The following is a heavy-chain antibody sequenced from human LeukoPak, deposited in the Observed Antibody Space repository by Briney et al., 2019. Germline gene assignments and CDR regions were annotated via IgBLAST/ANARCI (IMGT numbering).Heavy chain of an antibody. CDR1: GYTFTSYD. CDR2: ISAYNGNT. CDR3: ARNQYSGSYSPRDGMDV. J-gene: IGHJ6*04. V-gene: IGHV1-18*01. Sequence: ASVKVSCKASGYTFTSYDISWVRQAPGQGLEWMGWISAYNGNTNYAQKLQGRVTMTTDTSTSTAYMELRSLRSDDTAVYYCARNQYSGSYSPRDGMDVWGKGTTVTVSS. D-gene: IGHD1-26*01.